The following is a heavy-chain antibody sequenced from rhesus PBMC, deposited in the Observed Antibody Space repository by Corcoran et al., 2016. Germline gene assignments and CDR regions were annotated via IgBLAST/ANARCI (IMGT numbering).Heavy chain of an antibody. V-gene: IGHV3-103*01. J-gene: IGHJ4*01. D-gene: IGHD6-13*01. CDR3: ARSAGLDY. Sequence: EVQLVESGGGLVQPGGSLRLSWAAAGFTFSSYDMYGVRQAPGEGLEWISGINSGGTDTYYADSVKGRFTISRDNSKHTFSLQMNSLRAEDTAVYYCARSAGLDYWGQGVLVTVSS. CDR2: INSGGTDT. CDR1: GFTFSSYD.